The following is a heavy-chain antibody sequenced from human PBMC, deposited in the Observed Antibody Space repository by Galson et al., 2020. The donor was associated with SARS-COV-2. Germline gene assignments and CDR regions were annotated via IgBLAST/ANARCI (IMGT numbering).Heavy chain of an antibody. J-gene: IGHJ4*02. V-gene: IGHV4-31*01. D-gene: IGHD1-20*01. CDR2: IHYSGST. CDR1: GASISTGIYY. CDR3: ARYITVREGGSNYLDY. Sequence: SETLSLTCTVSGASISTGIYYWNWIRQHPGKGLEWIGGIHYSGSTSYNPSLRSLVTISADTSKNQFSLKVNSGTAADTAVYYCARYITVREGGSNYLDYWGQGLLVTVSS.